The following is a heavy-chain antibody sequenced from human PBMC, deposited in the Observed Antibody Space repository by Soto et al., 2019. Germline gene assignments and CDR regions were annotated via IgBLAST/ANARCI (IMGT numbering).Heavy chain of an antibody. V-gene: IGHV1-69*06. Sequence: SVKVSFKASGGTFSSYAISWVRQAPGQGLEWMGGIIPIFGTANYAQKFQGRVTITADKSTSTAYMELSSLRSEDTAVYYCARITYYYDSSGYLARAFDIWGQGTMVTVSS. CDR1: GGTFSSYA. CDR3: ARITYYYDSSGYLARAFDI. CDR2: IIPIFGTA. J-gene: IGHJ3*02. D-gene: IGHD3-22*01.